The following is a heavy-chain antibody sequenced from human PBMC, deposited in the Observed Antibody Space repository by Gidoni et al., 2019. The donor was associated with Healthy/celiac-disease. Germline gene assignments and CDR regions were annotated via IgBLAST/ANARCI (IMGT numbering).Heavy chain of an antibody. CDR2: IYYSGST. V-gene: IGHV4-39*01. CDR3: ARAPLSGSYEGGAFDI. J-gene: IGHJ3*02. CDR1: GGSLSSSSYY. D-gene: IGHD1-26*01. Sequence: QLQLQESGPGLVKPSETLSLTCTVPGGSLSSSSYYWGWIRQPPGKGLEWIGSIYYSGSTYYNPSLKSRVTISVDTSKNQFSLKLSSVTAADTAVYYCARAPLSGSYEGGAFDIWGQGTMVTVSS.